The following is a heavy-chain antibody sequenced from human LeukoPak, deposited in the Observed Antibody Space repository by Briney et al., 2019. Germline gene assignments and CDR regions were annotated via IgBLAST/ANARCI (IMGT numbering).Heavy chain of an antibody. CDR2: MNPNSGNT. CDR1: GYTFTSYD. CDR3: ARGTKYDFWSGYYPYYYYYYMDV. J-gene: IGHJ6*03. V-gene: IGHV1-8*03. D-gene: IGHD3-3*01. Sequence: GASVKVSCKASGYTFTSYDINWVRQATGQGLEWMGWMNPNSGNTGYAQKFQGRVTITRNTSISTAYMELSSLRSEDTAVYYCARGTKYDFWSGYYPYYYYYYMDVWGKGTTVTVSS.